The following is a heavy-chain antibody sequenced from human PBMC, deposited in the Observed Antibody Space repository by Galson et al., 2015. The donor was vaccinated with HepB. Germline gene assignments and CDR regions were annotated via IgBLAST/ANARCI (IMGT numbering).Heavy chain of an antibody. Sequence: SLRLSCAASGFTFSSYAMSWVRQAPGKGLEWVSAISGSGGSTYYADSVKGRFTISRDNSKNTLYLQMNSLRAEDTAVYYCAKASSSDSSGYLGDDAFDIWGQGTMVTVSS. D-gene: IGHD3-22*01. CDR3: AKASSSDSSGYLGDDAFDI. V-gene: IGHV3-23*01. CDR2: ISGSGGST. CDR1: GFTFSSYA. J-gene: IGHJ3*02.